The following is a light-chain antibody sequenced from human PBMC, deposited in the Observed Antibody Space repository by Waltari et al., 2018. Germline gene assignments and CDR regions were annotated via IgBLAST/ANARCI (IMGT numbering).Light chain of an antibody. CDR3: QHYLSLPVT. V-gene: IGKV3-20*01. CDR1: QSVSRA. CDR2: GAS. J-gene: IGKJ1*01. Sequence: EIVLTQSPGTLSLSIGERAPHSCRASQSVSRALAWYQQKPGQAPSLLIYGASNRATGIPDRFSGSGSGTDFSLTISSLEPEDFAVYYCQHYLSLPVTFGQGTKVEIK.